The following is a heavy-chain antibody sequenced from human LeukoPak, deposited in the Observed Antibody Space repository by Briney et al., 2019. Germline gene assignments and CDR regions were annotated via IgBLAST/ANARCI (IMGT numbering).Heavy chain of an antibody. Sequence: ASETLSLTCAVYGGSFSGYCWSWIRQPPGKGLEWLWGITLSGRTTYNPSLKSRVTISVDTSKNQFSLKLSSVTAADTAVYYCATTATLEGYCSGGSCRQRNPFDYWGQGTLVTVSS. V-gene: IGHV4-34*01. CDR1: GGSFSGYC. CDR3: ATTATLEGYCSGGSCRQRNPFDY. D-gene: IGHD2-15*01. J-gene: IGHJ4*02. CDR2: ITLSGRT.